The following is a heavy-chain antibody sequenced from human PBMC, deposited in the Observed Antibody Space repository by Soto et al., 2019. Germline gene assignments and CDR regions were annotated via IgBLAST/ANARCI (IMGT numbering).Heavy chain of an antibody. J-gene: IGHJ4*02. CDR2: ISGSGGST. Sequence: HPGGSLRLSCAASGFTFSSYAMSWVRQAPGKGLEWVSAISGSGGSTYYADSVKGRFTISRDNSKNTLYLQMNSLRAEDTAVYYCAKDPVGATHPYYFDFWGLGTLVTVSS. D-gene: IGHD1-26*01. CDR3: AKDPVGATHPYYFDF. CDR1: GFTFSSYA. V-gene: IGHV3-23*01.